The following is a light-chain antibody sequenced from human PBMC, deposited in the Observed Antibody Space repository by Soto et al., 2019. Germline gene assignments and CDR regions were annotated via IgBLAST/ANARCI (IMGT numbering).Light chain of an antibody. J-gene: IGKJ1*01. CDR1: QSISTW. Sequence: DVQMTQSPSTLSASVVDRVTITCRASQSISTWLAWYQQKPGKAPKLLIYKASGLESGVPSRFSGSGSGTEFTLTISSLQPDDFATYYCQQYNTYSWTFGQGTKVEIK. CDR3: QQYNTYSWT. CDR2: KAS. V-gene: IGKV1-5*03.